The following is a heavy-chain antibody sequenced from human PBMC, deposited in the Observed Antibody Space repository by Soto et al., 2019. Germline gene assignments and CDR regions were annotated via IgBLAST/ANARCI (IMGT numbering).Heavy chain of an antibody. CDR2: ITATTGTN. J-gene: IGHJ3*02. Sequence: GVSLRRSCGASGFTFPSYSINCGRQAPGKGLEWVFTITATTGTNTLSVHDALPISISRDNAKNTLYLQMNSLRAEDTAVYYCARTQLGYDAFDIWGQGTMVTVSS. CDR1: GFTFPSYS. D-gene: IGHD6-6*01. V-gene: IGHV3-48*04. CDR3: ARTQLGYDAFDI.